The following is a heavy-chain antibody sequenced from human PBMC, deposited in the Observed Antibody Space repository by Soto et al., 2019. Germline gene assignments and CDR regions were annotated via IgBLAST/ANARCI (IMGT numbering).Heavy chain of an antibody. Sequence: SSETLSLTCAVSGYSISSGYYWGWIRQPPGKGLEWIGSIYHSVSTYYNPSLKSRVTISVDTSKNQFSLKLSSVTAADTAVYYCARAVGYCSSTCCYTGWFDPWGQGPMVTV. CDR1: GYSISSGYY. J-gene: IGHJ5*02. D-gene: IGHD2-2*02. CDR3: ARAVGYCSSTCCYTGWFDP. V-gene: IGHV4-38-2*01. CDR2: IYHSVST.